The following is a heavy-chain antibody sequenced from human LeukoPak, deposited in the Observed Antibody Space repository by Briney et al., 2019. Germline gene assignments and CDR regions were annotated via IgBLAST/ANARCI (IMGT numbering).Heavy chain of an antibody. D-gene: IGHD5-24*01. V-gene: IGHV4-30-4*01. Sequence: KPSETLSLTCTVSGGSISNGDYYRSWIRQPPGKGLEWIGYIYYSGSTYYNPSLKSRVTISVDTSKNQFSLKLSSVTAADTAVYYCARCRDGYNFDYWGQGTLVTVSS. CDR3: ARCRDGYNFDY. J-gene: IGHJ4*02. CDR1: GGSISNGDYY. CDR2: IYYSGST.